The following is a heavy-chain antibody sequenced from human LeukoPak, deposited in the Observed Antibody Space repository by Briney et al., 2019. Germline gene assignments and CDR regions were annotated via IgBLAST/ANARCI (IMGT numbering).Heavy chain of an antibody. CDR1: GYTFTSYG. CDR3: AREIYGRFDY. J-gene: IGHJ4*02. Sequence: ASVKVSCKASGYTFTSYGISWVRQAPGQGLECMGWINPYNCNTNYALKVQGRVTMTTDTSTSTAYMELRSLRSDDTAIYFCAREIYGRFDYWGEETLLSVST. V-gene: IGHV1-18*01. D-gene: IGHD4-17*01. CDR2: INPYNCNT.